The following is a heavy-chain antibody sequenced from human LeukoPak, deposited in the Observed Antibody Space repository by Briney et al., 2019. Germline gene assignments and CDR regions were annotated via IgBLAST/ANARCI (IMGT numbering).Heavy chain of an antibody. Sequence: PSETLSLPCTVSGGSISSYYWSWIRQPPGKGLEWSGYFYYSGSTNYNPSLKSRVTISVDTSKNQSSVKLCSVTAADRAVYDCARGGSLRLRYFDWFPSPGGMDVWGQGPRVTVSS. V-gene: IGHV4-59*01. J-gene: IGHJ6*02. D-gene: IGHD3-9*01. CDR1: GGSISSYY. CDR2: FYYSGST. CDR3: ARGGSLRLRYFDWFPSPGGMDV.